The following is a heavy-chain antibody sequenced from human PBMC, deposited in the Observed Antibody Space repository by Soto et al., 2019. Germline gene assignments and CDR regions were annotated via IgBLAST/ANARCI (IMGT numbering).Heavy chain of an antibody. V-gene: IGHV5-51*01. J-gene: IGHJ4*02. Sequence: GESLKISCKGSGYSFTSYWIGWVRQMPGKGLEWKGIIYPGDSDTRYSPSFQGQVTISADKSISTAYLQWSSLKASDTAMYYCARPAIAAAGRAHESDYWGQGTLVTVSS. CDR2: IYPGDSDT. CDR1: GYSFTSYW. D-gene: IGHD6-13*01. CDR3: ARPAIAAAGRAHESDY.